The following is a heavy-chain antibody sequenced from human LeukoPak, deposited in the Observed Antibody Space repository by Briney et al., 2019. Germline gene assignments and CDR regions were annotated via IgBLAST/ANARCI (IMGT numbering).Heavy chain of an antibody. CDR2: ISSSSSTI. J-gene: IGHJ6*03. CDR1: GFTFSSYS. D-gene: IGHD2-2*02. CDR3: ARDPYQLLYSRYMDV. Sequence: GGSLRLSCAASGFTFSSYSMNWVRQAPGKGLEWVSYISSSSSTIYYADSVKGRFTISRDNAKNSLYLQMNSLRAEDTAVYYCARDPYQLLYSRYMDVWGKGTTVTVSS. V-gene: IGHV3-48*04.